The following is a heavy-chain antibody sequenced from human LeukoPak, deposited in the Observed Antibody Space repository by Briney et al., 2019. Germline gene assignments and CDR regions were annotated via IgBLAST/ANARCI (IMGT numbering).Heavy chain of an antibody. D-gene: IGHD3-10*01. V-gene: IGHV3-30*03. Sequence: GGSLRLSCAASGFTFSTYGMHWVRQAPGKGLEWVAVISYDASNKFYGESVKGRFTISRDNSKKMVYLQMSSLRAEDTAVYYCARDSGNYHYDMDVWGQGTTVIVSS. CDR1: GFTFSTYG. J-gene: IGHJ6*02. CDR3: ARDSGNYHYDMDV. CDR2: ISYDASNK.